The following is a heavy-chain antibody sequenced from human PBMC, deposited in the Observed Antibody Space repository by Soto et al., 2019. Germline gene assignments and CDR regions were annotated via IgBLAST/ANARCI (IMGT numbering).Heavy chain of an antibody. CDR2: VYYDGST. V-gene: IGHV4-39*01. D-gene: IGHD3-3*01. CDR3: ATQHTTAFGEINFSLALDYFDF. J-gene: IGHJ4*02. Sequence: PSETLSLTCTVSGDSIRTSTSYYWGWVRQPPGKGLEWLGSVYYDGSTYYNPSLRSRVTMSVDKSNNQFSLMLSSVTAADTAVYFCATQHTTAFGEINFSLALDYFDFMDQGALITASS. CDR1: GDSIRTSTSYY.